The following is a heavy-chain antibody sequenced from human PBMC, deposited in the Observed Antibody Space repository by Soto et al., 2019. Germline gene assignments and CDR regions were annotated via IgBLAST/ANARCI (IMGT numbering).Heavy chain of an antibody. D-gene: IGHD3-10*01. J-gene: IGHJ4*02. Sequence: QVQLEQSGAEVKKPGASVKVSCKTSGYTFTSYTLHWVRQAPGQGLEWMGWINAGNGREKYSQRFREGVAFPTDKSAATAYMELRSLRSEDTAMYFCARGGGWVGEASFDSWGQGTLVTVSS. CDR3: ARGGGWVGEASFDS. CDR1: GYTFTSYT. V-gene: IGHV1-3*01. CDR2: INAGNGRE.